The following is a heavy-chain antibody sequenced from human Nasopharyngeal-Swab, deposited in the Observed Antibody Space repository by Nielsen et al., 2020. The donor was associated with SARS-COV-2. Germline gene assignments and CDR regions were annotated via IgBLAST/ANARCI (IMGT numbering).Heavy chain of an antibody. CDR3: ARGGGSGSYKYYFDY. CDR1: GYTLTELS. CDR2: FDPEDGET. D-gene: IGHD3-10*01. J-gene: IGHJ4*02. V-gene: IGHV1-24*01. Sequence: ASVKVSCKVSGYTLTELSMHWVRQAPGKGLEWMGGFDPEDGETIYAQKFQGRVTMTEDTSTDTAYMELSSRRSEDTAVYYCARGGGSGSYKYYFDYWGQGTLVTVSS.